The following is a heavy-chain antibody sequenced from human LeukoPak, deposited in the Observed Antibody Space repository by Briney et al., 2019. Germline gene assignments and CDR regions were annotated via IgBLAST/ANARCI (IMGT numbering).Heavy chain of an antibody. CDR3: VRSGELATIPSFYYLDV. J-gene: IGHJ6*03. D-gene: IGHD5-24*01. Sequence: GASVKVSCKASGYTFTNYYMHWVRQAPGQGLEWMGIINPSGGYTNYAPTSQGRLTMTRDMSASTVYMELSSLRSEDTAVYYCVRSGELATIPSFYYLDVWGEGTTVTVSS. CDR2: INPSGGYT. CDR1: GYTFTNYY. V-gene: IGHV1-46*01.